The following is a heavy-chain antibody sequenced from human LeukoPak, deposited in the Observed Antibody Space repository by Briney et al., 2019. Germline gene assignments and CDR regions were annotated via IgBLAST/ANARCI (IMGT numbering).Heavy chain of an antibody. J-gene: IGHJ5*02. V-gene: IGHV4-59*01. D-gene: IGHD2-2*01. CDR3: ARRRGYCSSTSCYAHWFDP. CDR2: IYYSGST. Sequence: TSESLSLTCTVSGGSLSSYYWSWIRQPPGKGLEWIGYIYYSGSTNYTPSLKRQVTISVATSKNQFSRKLSSVTAAGTAVYYCARRRGYCSSTSCYAHWFDPWGQGTLVTVSS. CDR1: GGSLSSYY.